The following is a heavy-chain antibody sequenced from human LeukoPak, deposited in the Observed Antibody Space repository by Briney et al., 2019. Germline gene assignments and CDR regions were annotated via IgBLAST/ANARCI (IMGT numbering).Heavy chain of an antibody. D-gene: IGHD3-10*01. V-gene: IGHV4-34*01. CDR3: ARGGGYNWVDP. CDR1: SGSFSGYY. J-gene: IGHJ5*02. Sequence: PSVTLSLTCAVSSGSFSGYYWSWIRQPPGKGLEWIVEINHSGNTNYNPSLKSRVTISVDTSKNQFSLTLSSVTAADTAEYYCARGGGYNWVDPWGQGTLVTVSS. CDR2: INHSGNT.